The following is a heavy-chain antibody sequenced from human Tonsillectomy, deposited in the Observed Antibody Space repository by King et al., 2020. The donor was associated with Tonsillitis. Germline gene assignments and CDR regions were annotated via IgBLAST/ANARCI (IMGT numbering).Heavy chain of an antibody. CDR2: ISDNGGST. CDR1: GFTFSTYA. D-gene: IGHD3-16*01. J-gene: IGHJ4*02. Sequence: VQLVESGGGLVQPGGSLRLSCAASGFTFSTYAMSWVRQAPGKGLEGVSGISDNGGSTYYADSVKGRFTISRDNSKNTLYLQMRSLRADDTAVYYCAKVPNTSIIWGGFDYFASWGLGTMVTVSS. CDR3: AKVPNTSIIWGGFDYFAS. V-gene: IGHV3-23*04.